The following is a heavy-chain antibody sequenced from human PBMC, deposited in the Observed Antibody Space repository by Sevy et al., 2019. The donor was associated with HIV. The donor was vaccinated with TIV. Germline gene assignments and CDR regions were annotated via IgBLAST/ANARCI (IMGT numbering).Heavy chain of an antibody. CDR1: GFNFDDYA. J-gene: IGHJ6*02. CDR2: ITWHSYNI. D-gene: IGHD6-6*01. Sequence: GGSLRLSCAASGFNFDDYAMHWARQAPGKGLEWVSGITWHSYNIGYADSVKGRFTISRDNAKNSLYLQMNSLRTEDTALYYCARSRASYYGMDVWGQGTTVTVSS. CDR3: ARSRASYYGMDV. V-gene: IGHV3-9*01.